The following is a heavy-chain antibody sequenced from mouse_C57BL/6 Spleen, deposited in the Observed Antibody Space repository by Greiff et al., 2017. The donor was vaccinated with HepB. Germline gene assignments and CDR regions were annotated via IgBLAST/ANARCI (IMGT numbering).Heavy chain of an antibody. D-gene: IGHD1-1*01. CDR3: ADYYGSSLWYFDV. V-gene: IGHV1-81*01. CDR2: IYPRSGNT. Sequence: VQLQESGAELARPGASVKLSCKASGYTFTSYGISWVKQRTGQGLEWIGEIYPRSGNTYYNEKFKGKATLTADKSSSTAYMELSSLPSEDSAVYFFADYYGSSLWYFDVWGTGTTVTVSS. J-gene: IGHJ1*03. CDR1: GYTFTSYG.